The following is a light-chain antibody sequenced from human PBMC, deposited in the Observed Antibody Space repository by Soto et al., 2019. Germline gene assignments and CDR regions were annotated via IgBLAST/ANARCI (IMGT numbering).Light chain of an antibody. CDR3: QQYGSSPGT. Sequence: EIVLTQSPGTLSLSPGERATLSCRASQSVSSSYLVWYQQKPGQAPRLFIYGASSRATGIPDRFSGSGSGTDFTLSISRLEPEDFAVYYCQQYGSSPGTFGQGTKVEIK. J-gene: IGKJ1*01. CDR2: GAS. CDR1: QSVSSSY. V-gene: IGKV3-20*01.